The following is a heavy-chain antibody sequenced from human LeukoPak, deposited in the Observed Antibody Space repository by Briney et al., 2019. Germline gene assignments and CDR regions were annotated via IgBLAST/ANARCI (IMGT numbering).Heavy chain of an antibody. V-gene: IGHV4-39*07. D-gene: IGHD3-22*01. CDR3: ARDRYDSSGFGYYYYVDV. J-gene: IGHJ6*03. Sequence: SETLSLTYTVSGRSIRRSSDYWGWIRQPPGKGLEWIGSIYYSGSTYYNPSLKSRVTISVDTSKNQFSLKLSSVTAADTAVYYCARDRYDSSGFGYYYYVDVWGKGTTVTVSS. CDR1: GRSIRRSSDY. CDR2: IYYSGST.